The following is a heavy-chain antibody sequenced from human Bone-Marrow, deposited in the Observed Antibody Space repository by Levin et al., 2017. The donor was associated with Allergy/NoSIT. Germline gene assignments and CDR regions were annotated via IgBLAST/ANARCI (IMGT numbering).Heavy chain of an antibody. CDR1: GDSMRNYY. D-gene: IGHD1-1*01. CDR2: IYYSGST. J-gene: IGHJ2*01. V-gene: IGHV4-59*01. Sequence: SETLSLTCNVSGDSMRNYYWSWLRQSPGKGLEWIGYIYYSGSTHYNPSLKSLVTISVDTSKNQLFLRLSSVPAADTAIYYCARSRGVQVDDLFEYWYFDLWGRGTLVTVSS. CDR3: ARSRGVQVDDLFEYWYFDL.